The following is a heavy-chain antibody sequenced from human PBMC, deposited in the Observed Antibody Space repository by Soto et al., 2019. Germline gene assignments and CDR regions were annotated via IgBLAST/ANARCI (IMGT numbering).Heavy chain of an antibody. V-gene: IGHV4-59*01. CDR1: GGSISSYY. Sequence: PSETLSLTCTASGGSISSYYWSWIRQPPGKGLEWIGYIYYSGSTNYNPSLKSRVTISVDTPKNQFSLKLSSVTAADTAVYYCARGSRDFWSGYDVNWFDPWGQGTLVTVSS. CDR2: IYYSGST. D-gene: IGHD3-3*01. CDR3: ARGSRDFWSGYDVNWFDP. J-gene: IGHJ5*02.